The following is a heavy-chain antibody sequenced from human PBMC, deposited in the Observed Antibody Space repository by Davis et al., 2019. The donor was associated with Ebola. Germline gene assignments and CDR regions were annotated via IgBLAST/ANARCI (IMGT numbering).Heavy chain of an antibody. CDR3: ARVGYSYGYDY. Sequence: PGGSLTLSCAASGFTFSSYAMHWVRQAPGQGLEYVPAISSNGGNTYYANSVKGRFTISRDISKNTLYLQMGSLRAEDMAVYYCARVGYSYGYDYWGHGTLVTVSS. J-gene: IGHJ4*01. V-gene: IGHV3-64*01. D-gene: IGHD5-18*01. CDR2: ISSNGGNT. CDR1: GFTFSSYA.